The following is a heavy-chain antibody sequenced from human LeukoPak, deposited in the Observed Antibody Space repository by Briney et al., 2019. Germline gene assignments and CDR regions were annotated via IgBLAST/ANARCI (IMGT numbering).Heavy chain of an antibody. Sequence: ASVKVPCKVSGYTLTELSMHWVRQAPGKGLEWMGGFDPEDGETIYAQKFQGRVTMTEDTSTDTAYMELSSLRSEDTAVYYCATGGYSGYDRYYYYGMDVWGQGTTVTVSS. J-gene: IGHJ6*02. V-gene: IGHV1-24*01. CDR3: ATGGYSGYDRYYYYGMDV. CDR1: GYTLTELS. CDR2: FDPEDGET. D-gene: IGHD5-12*01.